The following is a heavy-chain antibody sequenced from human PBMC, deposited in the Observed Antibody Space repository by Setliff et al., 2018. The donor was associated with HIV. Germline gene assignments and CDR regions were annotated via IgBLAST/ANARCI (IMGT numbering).Heavy chain of an antibody. V-gene: IGHV1-2*02. CDR3: ARDRGRYGDYREFDD. CDR1: GYAFTGYY. D-gene: IGHD4-17*01. CDR2: INPSDGGA. Sequence: GASVKVSCKASGYAFTGYYLHWVRQAPGQGLEWMGWINPSDGGAKYVHNFEGRVTMTKDTSISTFYMEVTRLTSDDTAVYYRARDRGRYGDYREFDDWGQGALVTAPQ. J-gene: IGHJ4*02.